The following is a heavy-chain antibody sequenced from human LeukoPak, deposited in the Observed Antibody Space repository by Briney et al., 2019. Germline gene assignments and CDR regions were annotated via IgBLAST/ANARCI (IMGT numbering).Heavy chain of an antibody. Sequence: QPGGSLRLSCAASGFTFSSYAMSWVRQAPGKGLEWVSAISGSGGSTYYVDSVKGRFTISRDNSKNTLYLQMNSLRAEDTAVYYCAKTAGRSGSYLKIYYYYYMDVWGKGTTVTVSS. V-gene: IGHV3-23*01. D-gene: IGHD3-10*01. J-gene: IGHJ6*03. CDR2: ISGSGGST. CDR1: GFTFSSYA. CDR3: AKTAGRSGSYLKIYYYYYMDV.